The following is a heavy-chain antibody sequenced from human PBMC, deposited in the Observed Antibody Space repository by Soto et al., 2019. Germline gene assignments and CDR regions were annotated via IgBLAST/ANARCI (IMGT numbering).Heavy chain of an antibody. CDR3: ARVYYYDSSGYYYYYYGMDV. Sequence: SVKVSCKASGGTFSSYAISWVRQAPGQGLEWMGGIIPIFGTANYAQKFQGRVTITADESTSTAYMELSSLRSEDTAVYYCARVYYYDSSGYYYYYYGMDVWGQGXTVTVYS. D-gene: IGHD3-22*01. CDR1: GGTFSSYA. J-gene: IGHJ6*02. V-gene: IGHV1-69*13. CDR2: IIPIFGTA.